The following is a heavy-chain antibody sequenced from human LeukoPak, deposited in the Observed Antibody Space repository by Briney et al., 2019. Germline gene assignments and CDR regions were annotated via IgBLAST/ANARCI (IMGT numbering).Heavy chain of an antibody. V-gene: IGHV3-11*01. CDR1: GFTFSDYY. CDR2: ISSSGSTI. Sequence: GGSLRLSCAASGFTFSDYYMSWIRQAPGKGLEWVSCISSSGSTIYYADSAKGRFTISRDNAKNSLYLQMNSLRAEDTAVYYCARLERDSSSWPIDYWGQGTLVTVSS. J-gene: IGHJ4*02. D-gene: IGHD6-13*01. CDR3: ARLERDSSSWPIDY.